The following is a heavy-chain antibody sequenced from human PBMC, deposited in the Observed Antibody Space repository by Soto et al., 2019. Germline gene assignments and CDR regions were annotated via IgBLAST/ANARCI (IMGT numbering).Heavy chain of an antibody. Sequence: QVQLQQWGAGLLKPSETLSLTCAVYGGFVSSGSYYWSWIRQPPGKGLEWIGEMSQSGGTHFNPSLKCRVTIAVDTSKSQFSLKMGSVTAADTALYYCARVERGTATTVVDAFDIWGPGTMVTVSS. V-gene: IGHV4-34*01. CDR1: GGFVSSGSYY. D-gene: IGHD1-1*01. CDR3: ARVERGTATTVVDAFDI. J-gene: IGHJ3*02. CDR2: MSQSGGT.